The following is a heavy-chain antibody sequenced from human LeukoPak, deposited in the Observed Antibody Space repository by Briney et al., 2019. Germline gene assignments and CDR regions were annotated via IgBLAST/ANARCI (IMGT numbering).Heavy chain of an antibody. J-gene: IGHJ6*04. V-gene: IGHV4-59*01. CDR2: IYYSGST. CDR1: GGSISSYY. CDR3: VGGYYDYVWGSYRPRSLDV. Sequence: PSETLSLTCTVSGGSISSYYWSWIRQPPGKGLEWIGYIYYSGSTNYNPSLKSRVTISVDTSKNQFSLKLSSVTAADTAVYYCVGGYYDYVWGSYRPRSLDVWGKGTTVTISS. D-gene: IGHD3-16*02.